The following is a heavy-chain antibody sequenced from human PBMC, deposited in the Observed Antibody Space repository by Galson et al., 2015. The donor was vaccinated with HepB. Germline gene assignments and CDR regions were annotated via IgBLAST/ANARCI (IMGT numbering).Heavy chain of an antibody. J-gene: IGHJ4*02. CDR2: ISSSSSYI. Sequence: SLRLSCAASGFTFSSYSMNWVRQAPGKGLEWVSSISSSSSYIYYADSVKGRFTISRDNAKNSLYLQMNSLRAEDTAVYYCARVRDYGEHLDYWGQGTLVTVSS. V-gene: IGHV3-21*01. CDR3: ARVRDYGEHLDY. D-gene: IGHD4-17*01. CDR1: GFTFSSYS.